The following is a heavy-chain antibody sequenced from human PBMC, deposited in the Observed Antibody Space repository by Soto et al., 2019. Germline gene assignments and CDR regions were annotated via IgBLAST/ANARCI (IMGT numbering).Heavy chain of an antibody. CDR1: GFTFDDYA. J-gene: IGHJ4*02. CDR3: AKARGAYWGLDDY. Sequence: EVQLVESGGGLVQPGRSLRLSCAASGFTFDDYAMHWVRQAPGKGLEWVSGISWNSGNIDYADSVKGRFTISGDNAKNSLYLQMNSLRTEDTALYYGAKARGAYWGLDDYWGQGTLVTVSS. CDR2: ISWNSGNI. D-gene: IGHD3-16*01. V-gene: IGHV3-9*01.